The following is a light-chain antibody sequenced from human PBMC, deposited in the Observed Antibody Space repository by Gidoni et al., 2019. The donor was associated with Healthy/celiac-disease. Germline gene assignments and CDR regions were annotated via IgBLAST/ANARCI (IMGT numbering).Light chain of an antibody. Sequence: EIVLSQSPATLSLSPGERATPSCRASQSVSSYLAWYKQKPDQAPRLFIYDASNRATGIPARFSGSGSGTDFTLTISSLEPEDFAVYYCQQRSNRPPLTFGGGTKVEIK. CDR1: QSVSSY. V-gene: IGKV3-11*01. J-gene: IGKJ4*01. CDR2: DAS. CDR3: QQRSNRPPLT.